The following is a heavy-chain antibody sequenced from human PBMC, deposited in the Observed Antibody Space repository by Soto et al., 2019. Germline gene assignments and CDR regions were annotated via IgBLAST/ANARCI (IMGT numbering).Heavy chain of an antibody. J-gene: IGHJ4*02. V-gene: IGHV3-11*01. CDR1: GFTLSDFY. D-gene: IGHD2-21*02. CDR2: ISTSGSTT. Sequence: QVHLVASGGGLVKPGGSLRLSCAASGFTLSDFYMTWIRQAPGKGLEWVSDISTSGSTTNYADSVKGRFTISRDNARNSLYLQMNSLRAEDTAVYYCARRGFVVVTAIDNWGQGTLVTVSS. CDR3: ARRGFVVVTAIDN.